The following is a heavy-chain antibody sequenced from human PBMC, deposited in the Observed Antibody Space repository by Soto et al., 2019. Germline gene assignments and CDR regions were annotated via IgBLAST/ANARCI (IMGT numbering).Heavy chain of an antibody. CDR1: GFTFSSYA. CDR2: ISYDGSNK. D-gene: IGHD2-15*01. Sequence: GGSLRLSCAASGFTFSSYAMHWVRQAPGKGLEWVAVISYDGSNKYYADSVKGRFTISRDNSKNTLYLQMNSLRAEDTAVYYCARDPGYCSGGSCYPYGMDVWGQGTTVTVS. V-gene: IGHV3-30-3*01. J-gene: IGHJ6*02. CDR3: ARDPGYCSGGSCYPYGMDV.